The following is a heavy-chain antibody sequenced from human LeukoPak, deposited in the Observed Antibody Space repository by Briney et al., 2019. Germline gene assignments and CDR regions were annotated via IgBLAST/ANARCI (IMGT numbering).Heavy chain of an antibody. V-gene: IGHV4-59*01. CDR3: ARDRGPLGVLIIGGNAFDI. J-gene: IGHJ3*02. CDR1: GGSISSYY. CDR2: IYYTGST. D-gene: IGHD3-3*01. Sequence: LETLSLTSTVSGGSISSYYWSWIRQPPGKGLEWIGYIYYTGSTNYNPSLKSRVTISVDTSKNQFSLKLSSVTAADTAVYYCARDRGPLGVLIIGGNAFDIWGQGTMVTVSS.